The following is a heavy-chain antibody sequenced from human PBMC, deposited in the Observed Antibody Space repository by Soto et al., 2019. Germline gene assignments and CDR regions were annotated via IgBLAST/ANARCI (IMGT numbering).Heavy chain of an antibody. CDR1: GFTFSSSA. CDR2: ISGSGGST. CDR3: AKDSLGYCSSTSCYGQDAFDI. J-gene: IGHJ3*02. D-gene: IGHD2-2*01. Sequence: GGSLRLSCAASGFTFSSSAMNWVRQAPGKGLEWVSAISGSGGSTYYADSVKGRFTISRDNSKNTLYLQMNSLRAEDTAVYYCAKDSLGYCSSTSCYGQDAFDIWGQGTMVTVSS. V-gene: IGHV3-23*01.